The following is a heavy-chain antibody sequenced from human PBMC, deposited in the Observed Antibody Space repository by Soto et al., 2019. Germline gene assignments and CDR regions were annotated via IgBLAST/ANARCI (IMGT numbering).Heavy chain of an antibody. Sequence: GGSLRLACAASGVSFSSSAMSWVRQAPGKGLEWVSAISGSGGSTYYADSVKGRFTISRDNSKNTLYLQMNSLRAEDTAVYYCSKAPIVVWLAATPLDWFDPWRQGTLVPACS. J-gene: IGHJ5*02. D-gene: IGHD2-15*01. CDR3: SKAPIVVWLAATPLDWFDP. V-gene: IGHV3-23*01. CDR1: GVSFSSSA. CDR2: ISGSGGST.